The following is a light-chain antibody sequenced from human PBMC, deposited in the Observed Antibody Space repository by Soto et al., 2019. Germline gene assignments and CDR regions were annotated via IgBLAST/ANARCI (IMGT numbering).Light chain of an antibody. Sequence: QSVLTQPPSASGTPGQTVTISCSGGTSKIGSNTINWYQHLPGMAPKLLIYGNSNRPSGVPDRFSGSKSGTSASLAITGLQAEDEADYYCQSYDSSLSAVVFGGGTKLTVL. J-gene: IGLJ2*01. CDR2: GNS. CDR1: TSKIGSNT. V-gene: IGLV1-40*01. CDR3: QSYDSSLSAVV.